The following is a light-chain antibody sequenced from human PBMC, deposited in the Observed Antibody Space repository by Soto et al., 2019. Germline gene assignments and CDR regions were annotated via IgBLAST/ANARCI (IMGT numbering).Light chain of an antibody. Sequence: QLVLTQSSSASASLGSSVKLTCTLSSGHSTYIIAWHQQQPGKAPRYLMKLEGSGSYNKGSGLPDRFSGSSSGADRYLTISHLQFEDEADYYCETWDTNVVVFGGGTKLTVL. J-gene: IGLJ2*01. CDR1: SGHSTYI. V-gene: IGLV4-60*02. CDR2: LEGSGSY. CDR3: ETWDTNVVV.